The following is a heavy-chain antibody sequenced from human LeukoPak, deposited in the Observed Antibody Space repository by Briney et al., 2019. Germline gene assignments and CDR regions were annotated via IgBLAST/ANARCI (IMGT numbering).Heavy chain of an antibody. CDR3: ARVGGNVDTAMAPGFYGMDV. CDR2: ISAYNGNT. Sequence: ASVTVSCKASGYTFTSYGISWVRQAPGQGLEWMGWISAYNGNTNYAQKLQGRVTMTTDTSTSTAYMELRSLRSDDTAVYYCARVGGNVDTAMAPGFYGMDVWGQGTTVTVSS. CDR1: GYTFTSYG. D-gene: IGHD5-18*01. V-gene: IGHV1-18*01. J-gene: IGHJ6*02.